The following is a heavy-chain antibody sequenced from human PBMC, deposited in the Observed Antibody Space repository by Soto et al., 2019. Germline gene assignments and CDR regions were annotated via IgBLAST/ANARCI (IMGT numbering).Heavy chain of an antibody. CDR2: ISYDGSNT. J-gene: IGHJ4*02. Sequence: RVFLRLSCADSVFTFSSYGMHLVRQAPGKGLEWVAIISYDGSNTYYADSVKGRFTISRDNSKNTLYLQMNSLRAEDTSVYYCAKEGGLSGSYYISSSYYFDYWGQGTLVTVS. V-gene: IGHV3-30*18. CDR1: VFTFSSYG. D-gene: IGHD1-26*01. CDR3: AKEGGLSGSYYISSSYYFDY.